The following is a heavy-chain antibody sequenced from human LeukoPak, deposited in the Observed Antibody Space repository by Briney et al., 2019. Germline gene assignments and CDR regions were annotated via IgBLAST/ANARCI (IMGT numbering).Heavy chain of an antibody. Sequence: ASVKVSCKASGYTFTTYSMNWVRQAPGQGLERMGWINTNTGNPTYAQGFTGRFVFSLDTSVSTAYLQISSLEAEDTAVYYCARDREIIAFDYWGQGTLVSVSS. D-gene: IGHD3-10*01. CDR3: ARDREIIAFDY. V-gene: IGHV7-4-1*02. CDR1: GYTFTTYS. CDR2: INTNTGNP. J-gene: IGHJ4*02.